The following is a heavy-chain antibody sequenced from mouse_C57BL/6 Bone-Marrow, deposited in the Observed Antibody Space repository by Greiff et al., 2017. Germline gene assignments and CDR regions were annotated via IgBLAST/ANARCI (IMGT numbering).Heavy chain of an antibody. J-gene: IGHJ2*01. CDR1: GFNIKDDY. V-gene: IGHV14-4*01. Sequence: VQLQQSGAELVRPGASVKLSCTASGFNIKDDYIHWVKQRPEQGLEWIGWIDPEIGDTDYASKFQGKATITSDTSSNTAYLQLSSLTSEYTAVYYCSSFDGNYFDFWGQGTPLTVAS. D-gene: IGHD2-3*01. CDR2: IDPEIGDT. CDR3: SSFDGNYFDF.